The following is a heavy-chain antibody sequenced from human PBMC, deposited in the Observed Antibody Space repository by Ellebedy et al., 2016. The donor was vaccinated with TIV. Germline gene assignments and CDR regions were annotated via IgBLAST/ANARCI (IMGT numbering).Heavy chain of an antibody. CDR2: ISGNAART. CDR3: AKEQTPANGIYYFDH. D-gene: IGHD2-8*01. Sequence: GESLKISCVASGFTFRYYSMAWVRQAPGKGLQWVSDISGNAARTEYADSVKGRFTISRDNSKNTLYLQMNNLRAEDTALYYCAKEQTPANGIYYFDHWGQGALVTVSS. CDR1: GFTFRYYS. V-gene: IGHV3-23*01. J-gene: IGHJ4*02.